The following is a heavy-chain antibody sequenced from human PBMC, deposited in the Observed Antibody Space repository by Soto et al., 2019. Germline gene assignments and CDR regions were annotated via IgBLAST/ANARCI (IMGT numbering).Heavy chain of an antibody. D-gene: IGHD3-10*01. J-gene: IGHJ4*02. CDR3: ARASGESYPGSRVFDS. V-gene: IGHV3-21*04. CDR2: ISSTTNYI. CDR1: GFTFTRYS. Sequence: PGGSLRLSCAASGFTFTRYSMNWVRQAPGKGLEWVSSISSTTNYIYYGDSMKGRFAISRDNSKNTLYLQMNSLRAEDTAIYYCARASGESYPGSRVFDSWGQGTRVTVSS.